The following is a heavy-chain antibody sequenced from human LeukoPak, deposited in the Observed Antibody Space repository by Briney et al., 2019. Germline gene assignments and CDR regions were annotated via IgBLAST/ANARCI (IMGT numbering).Heavy chain of an antibody. V-gene: IGHV1-2*02. D-gene: IGHD3-3*01. J-gene: IGHJ4*02. Sequence: GASVKVSCKASGYTFTNYDINWVRQAPGQGLEWMGWINPNSGGTNYAQKFQGRVTMTRDTSISTAYMELSRLRSDDTAVYYCARGRIHYDPYPLFDYWGQGTLVTVSS. CDR1: GYTFTNYD. CDR3: ARGRIHYDPYPLFDY. CDR2: INPNSGGT.